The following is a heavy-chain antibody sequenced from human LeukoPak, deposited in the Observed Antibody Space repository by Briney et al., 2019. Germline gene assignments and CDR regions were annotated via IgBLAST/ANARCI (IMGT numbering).Heavy chain of an antibody. D-gene: IGHD2/OR15-2a*01. Sequence: PGGSLRLSCAASGFTFSSYAMSWVRQAPAKGLERVGNIKQGGREKCYAVSVKGRFAISRDNAENSLFLQMNSLRAEDTAVYYCARGSLSAYDIWGQGTMVTVSS. CDR1: GFTFSSYA. CDR2: IKQGGREK. CDR3: ARGSLSAYDI. J-gene: IGHJ3*02. V-gene: IGHV3-7*04.